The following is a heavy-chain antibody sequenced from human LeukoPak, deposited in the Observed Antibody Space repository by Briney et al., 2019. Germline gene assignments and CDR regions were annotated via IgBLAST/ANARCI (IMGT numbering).Heavy chain of an antibody. CDR3: IRSSGMPDC. D-gene: IGHD1-26*01. CDR1: GFTFSSYW. V-gene: IGHV3-74*01. Sequence: PGGSLRLSCAASGFTFSSYWMHWVRQAPGKGLVWVSRINRDGSTSIYADSVKGRFTISRDIANNTLYLEMNSLRAEDTAVYYCIRSSGMPDCWGQGTLVTLST. CDR2: INRDGSTS. J-gene: IGHJ4*02.